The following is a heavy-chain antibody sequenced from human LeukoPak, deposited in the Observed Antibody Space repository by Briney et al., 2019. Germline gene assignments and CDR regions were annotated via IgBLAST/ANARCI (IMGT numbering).Heavy chain of an antibody. V-gene: IGHV4-38-2*01. CDR2: IYHSGST. CDR1: GYSISSGYY. D-gene: IGHD6-19*01. Sequence: PSETLSLTRAVSGYSISSGYYWGWIRQPPGKGLEWIGSIYHSGSTYYNPSLKSRVTISVDTSKNQFSLKLSSVTAADTAVYYCASSYYSSGWYFDYWGQGTLVTVSS. J-gene: IGHJ4*02. CDR3: ASSYYSSGWYFDY.